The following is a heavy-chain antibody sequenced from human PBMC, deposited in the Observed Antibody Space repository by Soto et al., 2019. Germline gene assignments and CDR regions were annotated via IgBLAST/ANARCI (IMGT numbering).Heavy chain of an antibody. CDR1: GGTFSSYA. J-gene: IGHJ4*02. D-gene: IGHD2-2*01. V-gene: IGHV1-69*01. Sequence: QVQLVQSGAEVKKPGSSVKVSCKASGGTFSSYAISWVRQAPGQGLEWMGGIIPIFGTANYAQKFQGRVTITADESTRTAYMELSSLRSEDTAVYYCARGGASCCYPPLDYWGQGTLVTVSS. CDR2: IIPIFGTA. CDR3: ARGGASCCYPPLDY.